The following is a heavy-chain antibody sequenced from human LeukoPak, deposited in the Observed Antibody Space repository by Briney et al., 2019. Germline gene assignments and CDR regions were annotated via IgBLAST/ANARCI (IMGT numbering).Heavy chain of an antibody. J-gene: IGHJ3*01. V-gene: IGHV1-69*13. D-gene: IGHD3-3*01. CDR3: ARVGSRLITIFGVVIY. Sequence: SVKVSCKASGGTFSSYAISWVRQAPGQGLEWMGGIIPIFGTANYAQKFQGRVTITADESTSTAYMELSSLRSEDTAVYYCARVGSRLITIFGVVIYWGQGTMVTVSS. CDR2: IIPIFGTA. CDR1: GGTFSSYA.